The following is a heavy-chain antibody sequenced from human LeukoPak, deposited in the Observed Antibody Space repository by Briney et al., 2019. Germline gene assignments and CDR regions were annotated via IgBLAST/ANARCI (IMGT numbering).Heavy chain of an antibody. J-gene: IGHJ1*01. CDR3: AHTGIVVVPAALAEYFHH. CDR1: GFSLSTSGVG. D-gene: IGHD2-2*01. V-gene: IGHV2-5*01. Sequence: SGPTLVNPTQTLTLTCTFSGFSLSTSGVGVGWIRQPPGKALEWLALIYWNDDKRYSPSLKSRLTITKDTSKNQVVLTMTNMDPVDTATYYCAHTGIVVVPAALAEYFHHWGQGTLVTVSS. CDR2: IYWNDDK.